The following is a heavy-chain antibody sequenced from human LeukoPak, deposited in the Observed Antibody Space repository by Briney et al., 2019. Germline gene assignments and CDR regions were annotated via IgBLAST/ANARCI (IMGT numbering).Heavy chain of an antibody. CDR2: ISGSGGST. J-gene: IGHJ4*02. CDR1: GFTFSSYA. Sequence: GGSLRLSCAASGFTFSSYAMSWVRQAPGKGLEWVSAISGSGGSTYYADSVKGRFTISRDNSKNTLYLQMSSLRAEDTAVYYCARGRYDLLTALYSFDYWGQGTLVTVSS. V-gene: IGHV3-23*01. CDR3: ARGRYDLLTALYSFDY. D-gene: IGHD3-9*01.